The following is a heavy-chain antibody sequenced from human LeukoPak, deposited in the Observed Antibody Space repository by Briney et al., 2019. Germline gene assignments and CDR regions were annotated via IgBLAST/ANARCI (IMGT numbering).Heavy chain of an antibody. V-gene: IGHV5-51*01. CDR2: IYPGDSET. J-gene: IGHJ4*02. CDR3: ARPRCTDGVCYAFDY. CDR1: GYSFTNYW. D-gene: IGHD2-8*01. Sequence: GESLKISCKGSGYSFTNYWIGWVRQMAGKGLEWMEIIYPGDSETRYSPSFQGQVTISADQSTSTAYLQWSSLKASDTAIYYCARPRCTDGVCYAFDYWGQGTLVTVSS.